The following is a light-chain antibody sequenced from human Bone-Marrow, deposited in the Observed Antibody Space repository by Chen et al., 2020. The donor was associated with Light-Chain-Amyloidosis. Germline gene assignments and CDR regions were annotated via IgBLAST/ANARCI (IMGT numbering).Light chain of an antibody. J-gene: IGLJ2*01. V-gene: IGLV2-18*02. CDR1: SSDVGSYNR. CDR3: SSYSSGSTFVI. Sequence: QSALPQPPSVSGPPGPSVTISCTGASSDVGSYNRVSWYQQPPGTVPKLLIYEVSNRPSGVPDRFSASKSGNTASLTISGLQAEDEADYYCSSYSSGSTFVIFGGGTKLTVL. CDR2: EVS.